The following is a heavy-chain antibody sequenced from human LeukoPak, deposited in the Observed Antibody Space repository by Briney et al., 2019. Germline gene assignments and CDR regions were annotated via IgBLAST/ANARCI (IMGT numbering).Heavy chain of an antibody. D-gene: IGHD5-24*01. J-gene: IGHJ4*02. CDR2: MNPNSGNT. V-gene: IGHV1-8*01. Sequence: ASVKVSCKASGYTFTSCDINWVRQATGQGLEWMGWMNPNSGNTGYAQKFQGRVTMTRNTSISTAYMELSSLRSEDTGVYYCAKASDGYNSADYWGKGTLVTVSS. CDR3: AKASDGYNSADY. CDR1: GYTFTSCD.